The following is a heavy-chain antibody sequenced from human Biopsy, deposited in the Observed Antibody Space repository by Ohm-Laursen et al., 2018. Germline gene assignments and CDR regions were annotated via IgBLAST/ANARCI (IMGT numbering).Heavy chain of an antibody. CDR2: ASYSGYT. CDR1: DDSIRNFY. CDR3: ARLGNFWNAEDGLDL. Sequence: SQTLSLTCTVSDDSIRNFYWTWIRQPPGQGLEWIGHASYSGYTNYNPSLKCRVTISDDTSKNHFSLNLRSVTAADTAVYSCARLGNFWNAEDGLDLWGLGTLVTVSS. V-gene: IGHV4-59*08. D-gene: IGHD3-3*01. J-gene: IGHJ4*03.